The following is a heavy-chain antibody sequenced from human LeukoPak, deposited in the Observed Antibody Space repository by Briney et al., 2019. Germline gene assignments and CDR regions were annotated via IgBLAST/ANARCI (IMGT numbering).Heavy chain of an antibody. J-gene: IGHJ4*02. CDR2: IRYDGSNK. D-gene: IGHD1-26*01. V-gene: IGHV3-30*02. CDR3: AKESQLSYSGTFYIDY. Sequence: GGSLRLSCAASGFTFSSYGMNWVRQAPGKGLEWVAFIRYDGSNKYYVDSVKGRFTISRDSSKNTLYLQMNSLRAEDTAVYYCAKESQLSYSGTFYIDYWGQGTLVTVSS. CDR1: GFTFSSYG.